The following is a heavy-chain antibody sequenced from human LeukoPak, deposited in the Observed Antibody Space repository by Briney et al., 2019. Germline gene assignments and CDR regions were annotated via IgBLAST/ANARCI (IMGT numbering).Heavy chain of an antibody. CDR1: GGSISGYY. Sequence: SETLSLTCTVSGGSISGYYWNWIRQPAGKGLEWIGRMRASGSTNHYPSLKNRITMLTNSSTNKFFLKHISVTAADTDVYDRVGDSGSGWYDYWGQGTLVTVSS. D-gene: IGHD6-19*01. J-gene: IGHJ4*02. V-gene: IGHV4-4*07. CDR3: VGDSGSGWYDY. CDR2: MRASGST.